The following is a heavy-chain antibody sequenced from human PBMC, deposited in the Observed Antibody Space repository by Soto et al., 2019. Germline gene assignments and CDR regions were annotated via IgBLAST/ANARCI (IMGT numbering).Heavy chain of an antibody. CDR1: GFSFGSYA. V-gene: IGHV3-23*01. Sequence: GGSLRLSCVASGFSFGSYALTWVRQAPGKGLEWVSTISGSDGKTFYADAVKGRFSISRDISQSTLYLQMNSLRADDTAIYYCARWSYLDYWGQGTRVTVSS. CDR3: ARWSYLDY. J-gene: IGHJ4*02. CDR2: ISGSDGKT. D-gene: IGHD3-3*01.